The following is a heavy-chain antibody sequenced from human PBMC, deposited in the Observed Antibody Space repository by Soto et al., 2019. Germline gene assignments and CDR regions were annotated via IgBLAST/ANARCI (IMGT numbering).Heavy chain of an antibody. CDR2: IYWDDEK. Sequence: SGPTLVNPTQTLTLTCTFSGFSLRTRGVNVGWVRQPPGKALEWLALIYWDDEKRYSPSLQNSLTVTKDTSRNPVVLTMTNMDPMDTATYNCAHRRLYCGNTTCHKNNINYNAWGQGTLDTVSS. V-gene: IGHV2-5*02. CDR1: GFSLRTRGVN. CDR3: AHRRLYCGNTTCHKNNINYNA. D-gene: IGHD3-10*01. J-gene: IGHJ5*02.